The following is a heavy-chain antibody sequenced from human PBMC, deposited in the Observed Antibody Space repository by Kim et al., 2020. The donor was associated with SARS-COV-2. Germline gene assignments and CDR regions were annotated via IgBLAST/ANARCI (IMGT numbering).Heavy chain of an antibody. D-gene: IGHD3-22*01. CDR1: GGSISSYY. V-gene: IGHV4-59*13. CDR2: IYYSGST. CDR3: ARDGYYYDSSGYYFANGAFDI. J-gene: IGHJ3*02. Sequence: SETLSLTCTVSGGSISSYYWSWIRQPPGKGLEWIGYIYYSGSTNYNPSLKSRVTISVDTSKNQFSLKLSSVTAADTAVYYCARDGYYYDSSGYYFANGAFDIWGQGTMVTVSS.